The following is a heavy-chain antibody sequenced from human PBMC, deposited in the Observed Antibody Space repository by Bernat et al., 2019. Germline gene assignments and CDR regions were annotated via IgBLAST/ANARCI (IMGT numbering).Heavy chain of an antibody. V-gene: IGHV4-59*08. J-gene: IGHJ3*02. CDR2: IYYSGST. D-gene: IGHD3-16*02. Sequence: QVQLQESGPGLVKPSETLSLTCTVSGGSISSYYWSWIRLPPGKALEWIGYIYYSGSTNYNPSLKSRVTISVDTSKNQFSLKLSSVTAADTAVYYCARHGYDYIWGSYRYTGVAAFDIWGQGTMVTVSS. CDR1: GGSISSYY. CDR3: ARHGYDYIWGSYRYTGVAAFDI.